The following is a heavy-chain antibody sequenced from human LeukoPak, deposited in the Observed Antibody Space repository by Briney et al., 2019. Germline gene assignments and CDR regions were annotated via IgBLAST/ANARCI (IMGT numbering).Heavy chain of an antibody. V-gene: IGHV1-2*02. Sequence: ASVKVSCKASGYTSTGYYMHWVRQAPGQGLEWMGWINPKTGGTNYAQNFQGRVTMTRDTSITTTYMELRRLRSDDTAVYYCARATIRVFYDSSGSFDSWGQGTLVTVSS. J-gene: IGHJ4*02. CDR3: ARATIRVFYDSSGSFDS. CDR1: GYTSTGYY. CDR2: INPKTGGT. D-gene: IGHD3-22*01.